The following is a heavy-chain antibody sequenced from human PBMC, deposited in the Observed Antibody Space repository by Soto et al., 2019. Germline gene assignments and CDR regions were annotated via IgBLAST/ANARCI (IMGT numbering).Heavy chain of an antibody. Sequence: EVKLVESGGGLVQPGRSLRLSCATSGFIFDDYAMHWVRQAPGKGLEWVSGISWNSGVINYADSVKGRFTTSRDNAKNSLDLRLRSPSSAVTAPEFCAKVTSGAEVGIMDVWGKGTRVIVSS. CDR2: ISWNSGVI. CDR1: GFIFDDYA. J-gene: IGHJ6*03. CDR3: AKVTSGAEVGIMDV. V-gene: IGHV3-9*01. D-gene: IGHD1-26*01.